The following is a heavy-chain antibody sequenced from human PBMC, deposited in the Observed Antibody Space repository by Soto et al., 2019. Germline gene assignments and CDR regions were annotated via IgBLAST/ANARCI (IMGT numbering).Heavy chain of an antibody. J-gene: IGHJ6*02. D-gene: IGHD6-13*01. V-gene: IGHV3-7*01. CDR1: GFTFSSYC. CDR3: ARIASTGRGWDV. Sequence: EVQLVESGGGLVQPGGFLRLSCADSGFTFSSYCMSWVRRAPVKGLEWVGNITQDGSEKNYVDSVKGRFTISRDNAKNALYLQMNSLRAEDTAVYYCARIASTGRGWDVWGQGTRVVVSS. CDR2: ITQDGSEK.